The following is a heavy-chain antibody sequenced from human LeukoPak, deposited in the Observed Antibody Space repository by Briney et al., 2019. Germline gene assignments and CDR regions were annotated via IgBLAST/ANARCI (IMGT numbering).Heavy chain of an antibody. V-gene: IGHV1-46*01. J-gene: IGHJ5*02. CDR1: GYTFTSYY. CDR2: INPTGGST. CDR3: ARDKLRFLGPGNWFDP. Sequence: GASVKVSCKASGYTFTSYYMHWVRQAPGQGLEWMGLINPTGGSTGYAQKFQGRVTITADKSTSTAYMELSSLRSEDTAVYYCARDKLRFLGPGNWFDPWGQGTLVTVSS. D-gene: IGHD3-3*01.